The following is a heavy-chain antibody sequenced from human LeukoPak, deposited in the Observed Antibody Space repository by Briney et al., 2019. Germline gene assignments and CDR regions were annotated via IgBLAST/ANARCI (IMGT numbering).Heavy chain of an antibody. D-gene: IGHD3-3*01. Sequence: PSETLSLTCTVSGGSISSGGYYWSWIRQPPGKGLEWIGYIYHSGSTYYNPSLKSRVTISVDRSKNQFSLKLSSVTAADTAVYYCARVGPDYDFWSALGPYYFDYWGQGTLVTVSS. V-gene: IGHV4-30-2*01. J-gene: IGHJ4*02. CDR1: GGSISSGGYY. CDR3: ARVGPDYDFWSALGPYYFDY. CDR2: IYHSGST.